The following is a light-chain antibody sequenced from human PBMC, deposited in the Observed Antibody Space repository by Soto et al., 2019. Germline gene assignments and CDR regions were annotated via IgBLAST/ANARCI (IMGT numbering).Light chain of an antibody. CDR2: DAS. J-gene: IGKJ5*01. CDR3: QQRSNWPIT. V-gene: IGKV3-11*01. CDR1: QSVSSY. Sequence: EIVLTQSPATLSLSPGERATLSCKASQSVSSYLAWYQQKPGQAPRLLIYDASNRATGIPARFSGSGSGTDFTLTISSLEPEDFAVYYCQQRSNWPITFGLGTRLESK.